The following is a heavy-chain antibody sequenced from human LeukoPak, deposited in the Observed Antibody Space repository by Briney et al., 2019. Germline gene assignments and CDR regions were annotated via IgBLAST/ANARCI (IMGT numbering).Heavy chain of an antibody. CDR1: GFTFSSYA. D-gene: IGHD2-2*01. CDR3: ARGYCSSTSCYLGY. V-gene: IGHV3-23*01. CDR2: ISGSGGST. Sequence: GGSLRLSCAASGFTFSSYAMSRVRQAPGKGLEWVSAISGSGGSTYYADSVKGRFTISRDNSKNTLYLQMNSLRAEDTAVYYCARGYCSSTSCYLGYWGQGTLVTVSS. J-gene: IGHJ4*02.